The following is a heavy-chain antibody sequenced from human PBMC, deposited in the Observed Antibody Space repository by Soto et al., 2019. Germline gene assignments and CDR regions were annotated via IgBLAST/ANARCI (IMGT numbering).Heavy chain of an antibody. D-gene: IGHD2-2*01. Sequence: LETLSLTCTVSGGSISSSSYYWGWIRQPPGKGLEWIGSIYYSGSTYYNPSLKSRVTISVDTSKNQFSLKLSSVTAADTAVYYCAREGGGVVPAAMHAFDIWGQGTMVT. CDR3: AREGGGVVPAAMHAFDI. CDR2: IYYSGST. J-gene: IGHJ3*02. V-gene: IGHV4-39*02. CDR1: GGSISSSSYY.